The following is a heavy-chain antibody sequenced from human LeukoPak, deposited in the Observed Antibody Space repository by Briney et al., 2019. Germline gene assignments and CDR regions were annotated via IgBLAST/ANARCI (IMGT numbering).Heavy chain of an antibody. D-gene: IGHD3-10*01. Sequence: GASVEVSCKASRYTFTGYYMHWVRQAPGQGLEWMGWINPNSGGTNYAHNFQGRVTMTRDTSISTAYMELITLRSDDTAVYYCARGLGWFGGGTSNWFDPWGQGTLVTVSS. CDR3: ARGLGWFGGGTSNWFDP. CDR1: RYTFTGYY. V-gene: IGHV1-2*02. J-gene: IGHJ5*02. CDR2: INPNSGGT.